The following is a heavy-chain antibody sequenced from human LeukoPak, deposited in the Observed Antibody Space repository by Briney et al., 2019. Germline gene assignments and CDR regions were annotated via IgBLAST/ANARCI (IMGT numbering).Heavy chain of an antibody. CDR3: ARGGAVAFKHFDL. V-gene: IGHV1-46*01. Sequence: ASVKVSCKASGFSLTSNYMHWVRQAPGQGLEWMGYMRPTDAYTGYAPKFQGRVTVTRDTSTNTVYMELSSLRSDDTAVYYCARGGAVAFKHFDLGGQGTLVTVSS. D-gene: IGHD6-19*01. J-gene: IGHJ4*02. CDR2: MRPTDAYT. CDR1: GFSLTSNY.